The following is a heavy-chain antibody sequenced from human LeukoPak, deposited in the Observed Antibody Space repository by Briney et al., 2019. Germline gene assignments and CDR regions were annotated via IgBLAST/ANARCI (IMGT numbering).Heavy chain of an antibody. J-gene: IGHJ5*02. CDR3: ARDNLRAYYYDSSGGSWFDP. V-gene: IGHV4-61*01. D-gene: IGHD3-22*01. CDR2: IYYSGST. Sequence: PSETLSLTCTVSGGSVSSGSYYWSGIRQPPGKGLEWIGYIYYSGSTNYNPSLKSRVTISVDTSKNQFSLKLSSVTAADTAVYYCARDNLRAYYYDSSGGSWFDPWGQGTLVTVSS. CDR1: GGSVSSGSYY.